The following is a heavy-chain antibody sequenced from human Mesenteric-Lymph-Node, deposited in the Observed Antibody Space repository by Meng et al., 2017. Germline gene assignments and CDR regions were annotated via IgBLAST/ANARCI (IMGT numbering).Heavy chain of an antibody. J-gene: IGHJ6*02. CDR2: INPSGGST. Sequence: ASVKVSCKASGYTFTNYYMHWVRQAPGQGLEWMGMINPSGGSTSYAQKFQGRVTMTRDTSTSTVYMELSSLRSEDTAVYYCARGGGGESGYDSYYYYYYGMDVWGQGTTVTVSS. CDR3: ARGGGGESGYDSYYYYYYGMDV. CDR1: GYTFTNYY. V-gene: IGHV1-46*01. D-gene: IGHD5-12*01.